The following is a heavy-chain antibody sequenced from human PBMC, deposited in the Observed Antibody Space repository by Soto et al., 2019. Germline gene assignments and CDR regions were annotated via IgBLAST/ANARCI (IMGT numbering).Heavy chain of an antibody. CDR1: GFTFSSYA. CDR3: AKGAPPSMITFGGVIVYYFDY. Sequence: GGSLRLSCAASGFTFSSYAMSWVRQAPGKGLEWVSAISGSGGSTYYADSVKGRFTISRENSKNTLYLQMNSLRAEDTAVYYCAKGAPPSMITFGGVIVYYFDYWGQGTLVTVSS. V-gene: IGHV3-23*01. D-gene: IGHD3-16*02. CDR2: ISGSGGST. J-gene: IGHJ4*02.